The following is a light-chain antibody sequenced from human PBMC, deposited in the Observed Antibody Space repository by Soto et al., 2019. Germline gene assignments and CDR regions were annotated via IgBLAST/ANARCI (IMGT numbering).Light chain of an antibody. J-gene: IGKJ4*01. V-gene: IGKV3-20*01. CDR3: QQFSGYPLT. Sequence: VLTQSPGTLSLSPGERAPLSCRASQTVRNNYLAWYQQKPGQAPMLLIYGASSRATGIPDRFSGGGSGTDFTLTISRLEPEDFAVYYCQQFSGYPLTFGGGTKVDIK. CDR2: GAS. CDR1: QTVRNNY.